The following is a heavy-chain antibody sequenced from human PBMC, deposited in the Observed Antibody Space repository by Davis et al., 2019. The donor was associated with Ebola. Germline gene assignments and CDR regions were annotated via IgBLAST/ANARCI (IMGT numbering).Heavy chain of an antibody. J-gene: IGHJ4*02. CDR2: IYPDDSET. D-gene: IGHD4-17*01. V-gene: IGHV5-51*01. CDR1: GNIFSKYW. CDR3: VRQGAYGDYAVDS. Sequence: HGESLKISCQGSGNIFSKYWIGWVRQVSGKGLEWMGIIYPDDSETRYSPSFQGQVSISADKSISTAYLQWSSLKASDTAMYYCVRQGAYGDYAVDSWGQGTLVTVSS.